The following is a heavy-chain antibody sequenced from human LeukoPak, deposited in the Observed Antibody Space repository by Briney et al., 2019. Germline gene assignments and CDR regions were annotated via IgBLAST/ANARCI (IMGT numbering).Heavy chain of an antibody. CDR1: GYTFTGYY. CDR2: INPNSGGT. V-gene: IGHV1-2*02. D-gene: IGHD6-19*01. Sequence: ASVKVSCKASGYTFTGYYMHWVRQAPGQGLEWMGWINPNSGGTNYAQKFQGRVTMTRDTSISTAYMELSRLRSDDTAVYYCARDNFYSSGSFDYWGQGTLVTVSS. J-gene: IGHJ4*02. CDR3: ARDNFYSSGSFDY.